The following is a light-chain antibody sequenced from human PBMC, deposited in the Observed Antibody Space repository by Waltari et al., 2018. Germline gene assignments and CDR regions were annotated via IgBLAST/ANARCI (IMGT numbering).Light chain of an antibody. CDR3: QQSYNTPRT. J-gene: IGKJ2*01. V-gene: IGKV1-39*01. CDR1: QSVSSY. CDR2: AAS. Sequence: DIEETQSSSSLSASGGHRVTLTCRTSQSVSSYLNWSQQRPGQAPTLLIYAASTLHRGVPSRFSGSGSGTDYTLTITGLQPEDFATYFCQQSYNTPRTFGLGTKLQIK.